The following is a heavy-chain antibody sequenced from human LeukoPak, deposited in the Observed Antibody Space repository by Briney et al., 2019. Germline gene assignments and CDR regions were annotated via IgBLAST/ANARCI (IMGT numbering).Heavy chain of an antibody. Sequence: ASVKVSCKASGYTFTSYAMNWVRQAPGQGLEWMGWINTNTGNPTYAQGFTGRFVFSLHTSVSTAYLQISSLKAEDTAVYYCARESPYYYDTSDYSGKADSWGQGTLVTVSS. CDR2: INTNTGNP. CDR1: GYTFTSYA. V-gene: IGHV7-4-1*02. J-gene: IGHJ4*02. D-gene: IGHD3-22*01. CDR3: ARESPYYYDTSDYSGKADS.